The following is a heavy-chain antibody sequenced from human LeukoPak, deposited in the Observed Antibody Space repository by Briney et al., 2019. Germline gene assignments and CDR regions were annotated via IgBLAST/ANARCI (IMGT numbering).Heavy chain of an antibody. CDR2: ISGSGGNT. D-gene: IGHD3-10*01. Sequence: GGSLRLSCTVSGFTFSSYAMGWVRQAPGKGLEWVSAISGSGGNTYYADSVKGRFTISRDNSKNTPYLQMNSLRAEDTAVYYCAKGSELLGDYWGQGTLVTVSS. V-gene: IGHV3-23*01. J-gene: IGHJ4*02. CDR3: AKGSELLGDY. CDR1: GFTFSSYA.